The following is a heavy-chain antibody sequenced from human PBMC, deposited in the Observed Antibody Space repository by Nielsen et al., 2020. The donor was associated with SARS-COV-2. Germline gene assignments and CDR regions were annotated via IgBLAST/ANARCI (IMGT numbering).Heavy chain of an antibody. D-gene: IGHD6-19*01. J-gene: IGHJ4*02. Sequence: SETLSLTCTVSGGSISSGSYYWSWIRQPAGKGLEWIGRIYTSGSTNYNPSLKSRVTISVDTSKNQFSLKLSSVTAADTAVYYCAREPQYSSSFDYWGQGTLVTVSS. CDR2: IYTSGST. CDR3: AREPQYSSSFDY. V-gene: IGHV4-61*02. CDR1: GGSISSGSYY.